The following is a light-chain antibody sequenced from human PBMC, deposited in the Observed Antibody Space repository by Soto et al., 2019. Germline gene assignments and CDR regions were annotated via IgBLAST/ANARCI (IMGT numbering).Light chain of an antibody. V-gene: IGKV3D-20*01. J-gene: IGKJ1*01. Sequence: EIVLTQSPATLSLSPGERATPSCGASQSVSSSYSAWYQQKPGLAPRLLIYDASSRATGIPDRFSGSGSGTDFTLTISRLEPEDFAVYYCQQYGSSPRTFGQGTKVEIK. CDR1: QSVSSSY. CDR3: QQYGSSPRT. CDR2: DAS.